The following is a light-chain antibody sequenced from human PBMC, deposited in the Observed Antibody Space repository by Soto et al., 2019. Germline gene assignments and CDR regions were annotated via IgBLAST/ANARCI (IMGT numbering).Light chain of an antibody. Sequence: DIQMTQSPSSLSASVGDGVTVTCRASQDIRNDLGWYQQKPGKAPKRLIYAASSLQSGVPSRFSGSAAETEFTLTITSLQPEDSATDYCLQNHSLPPTFGQGTKVEIK. CDR2: AAS. J-gene: IGKJ1*01. CDR3: LQNHSLPPT. V-gene: IGKV1-17*01. CDR1: QDIRND.